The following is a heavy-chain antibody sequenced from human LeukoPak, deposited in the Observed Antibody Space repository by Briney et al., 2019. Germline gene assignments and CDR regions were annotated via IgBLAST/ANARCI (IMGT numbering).Heavy chain of an antibody. CDR2: MNSDGSVR. D-gene: IGHD6-13*01. V-gene: IGHV3-74*01. Sequence: GGSLRLSCAASGFTFSSSWMHWVRQVPGKGLLWGSRMNSDGSVRTYAASVKGRFTISRDNAKNTLYLQMNSLRAEDTAVYYCARPSYTSSRFALWGQGTMVTVSS. CDR1: GFTFSSSW. CDR3: ARPSYTSSRFAL. J-gene: IGHJ3*01.